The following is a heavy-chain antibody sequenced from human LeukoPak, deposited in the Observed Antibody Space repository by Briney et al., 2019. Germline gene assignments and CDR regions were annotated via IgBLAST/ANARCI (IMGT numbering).Heavy chain of an antibody. V-gene: IGHV3-11*01. CDR2: ISGGSITI. D-gene: IGHD3-3*01. J-gene: IGHJ6*02. CDR3: AKGPYDFWSGYGMDV. CDR1: GFTFSDYY. Sequence: GGSLRLSCAASGFTFSDYYITWIRQAPGKGLEWVSYISGGSITIFYADSVKGRFTISRDNAKNSVYLQMDSLRVEDTALYYCAKGPYDFWSGYGMDVWGQGTTVTVSS.